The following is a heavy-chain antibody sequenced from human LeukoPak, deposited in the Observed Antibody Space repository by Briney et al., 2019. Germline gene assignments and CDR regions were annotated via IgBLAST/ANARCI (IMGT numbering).Heavy chain of an antibody. CDR3: ARRNLEATPFDC. Sequence: SVKVSCKASGGTFSSYAISWVRQAPGQGLEWMGGIIPIFGTANYAQKFQGRVTITADESTSTAYMELSSLRSEDTAVYYCARRNLEATPFDCWGQGTLVTVSS. D-gene: IGHD2-15*01. CDR2: IIPIFGTA. J-gene: IGHJ4*02. CDR1: GGTFSSYA. V-gene: IGHV1-69*01.